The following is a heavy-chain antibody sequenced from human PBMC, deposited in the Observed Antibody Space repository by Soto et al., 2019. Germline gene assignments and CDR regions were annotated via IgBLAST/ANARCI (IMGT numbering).Heavy chain of an antibody. CDR3: AKVGSTAVYHYHYALDV. D-gene: IGHD5-18*01. V-gene: IGHV3-30*18. Sequence: QVQLMESGGGVVQPGKSLRLSCVGSGFTFSSYGMHWVRQAPGKGLEWVAGISYDGTKKYYGDSVKGRFSISRDNSRQTVYLQMDSLRAEDTAVYYCAKVGSTAVYHYHYALDVWGQGTTVTVSS. CDR1: GFTFSSYG. CDR2: ISYDGTKK. J-gene: IGHJ6*02.